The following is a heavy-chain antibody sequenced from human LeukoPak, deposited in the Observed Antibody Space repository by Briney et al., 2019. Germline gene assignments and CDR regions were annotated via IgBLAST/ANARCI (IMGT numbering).Heavy chain of an antibody. J-gene: IGHJ4*02. CDR2: IKSKTDGGTT. D-gene: IGHD2-15*01. V-gene: IGHV3-15*01. CDR1: GFTLSTYW. Sequence: GGSLRLSCAASGFTLSTYWMTWVRQAPGKGLEWVGRIKSKTDGGTTDYAAPVKGRFTISRDDSKNTLYLQMNSLKTEDTAVYYCTRVVVVAAKSGPVDYWGQGTLVTVSS. CDR3: TRVVVVAAKSGPVDY.